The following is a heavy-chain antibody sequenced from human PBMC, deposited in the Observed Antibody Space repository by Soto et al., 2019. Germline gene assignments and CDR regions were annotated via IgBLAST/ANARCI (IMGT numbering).Heavy chain of an antibody. D-gene: IGHD3-3*01. CDR3: ASFGIYDFRSGVFD. V-gene: IGHV4-30-4*01. CDR1: RVSVSRGDYY. J-gene: IGHJ4*02. Sequence: SETLSLTCSVSRVSVSRGDYYWNWIRQPPGKGLEWIGYMYDSGTTSYNPSLQSRVTISRDTSKNQFSLKRTSVTAADTAVYFCASFGIYDFRSGVFDWCKGTRVTV. CDR2: MYDSGTT.